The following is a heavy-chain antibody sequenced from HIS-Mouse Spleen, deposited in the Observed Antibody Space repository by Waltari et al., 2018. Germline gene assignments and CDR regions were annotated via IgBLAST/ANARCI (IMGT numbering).Heavy chain of an antibody. Sequence: QLQLPESGPGLVKPSETLSLPCTVSGGSISSSSYYCGWIRQPPGKGLEWIGSIYYSGSTYYNPALKSRVTISVDTSKNQFSLKLSSVTAADTAVYYCAREIPYSSSWYDWYFDLWGRGTLVTVSS. CDR3: AREIPYSSSWYDWYFDL. D-gene: IGHD6-13*01. CDR2: IYYSGST. CDR1: GGSISSSSYY. V-gene: IGHV4-39*07. J-gene: IGHJ2*01.